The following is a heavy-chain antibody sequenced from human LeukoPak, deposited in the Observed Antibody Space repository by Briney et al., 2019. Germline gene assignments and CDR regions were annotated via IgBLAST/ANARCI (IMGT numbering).Heavy chain of an antibody. J-gene: IGHJ4*02. CDR1: VFTFSSYA. CDR2: ISYDGSNK. CDR3: ARPPLYSGYDKLNDY. Sequence: GGSLRLSCAAYVFTFSSYAMHWVRQAPGKGLEWVAVISYDGSNKYYADSVKGRFTISRDNSKNTLYLQMNSLRAEDTAVYYCARPPLYSGYDKLNDYWGQGTLVTVSS. D-gene: IGHD5-12*01. V-gene: IGHV3-30-3*01.